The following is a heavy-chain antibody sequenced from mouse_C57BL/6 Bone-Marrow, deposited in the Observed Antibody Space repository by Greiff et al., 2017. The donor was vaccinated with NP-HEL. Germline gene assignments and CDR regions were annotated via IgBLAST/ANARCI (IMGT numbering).Heavy chain of an antibody. V-gene: IGHV5-12*01. CDR2: LSNGGGST. CDR3: ARHNWDERGYYFDY. CDR1: GFTFSDYY. D-gene: IGHD4-1*01. Sequence: EVQVVESGGGLVQPGGSLKFSCAASGFTFSDYYMYWVRQTPEKRLEWVAYLSNGGGSTYYPDTVKGRFPISRDNAKNTLYLQMSRLKSEDTAMYYCARHNWDERGYYFDYWGQGTTLTVSS. J-gene: IGHJ2*01.